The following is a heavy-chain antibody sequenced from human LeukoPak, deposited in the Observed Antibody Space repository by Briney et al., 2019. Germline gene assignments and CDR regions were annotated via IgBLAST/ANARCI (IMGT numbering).Heavy chain of an antibody. CDR3: AIGGTYGSGS. CDR2: INNDGSAT. Sequence: GGSLRLPCAAPGFTFANTWMHWVRQAPGKGLVWVSLINNDGSATNYADSVKGRFTISRDNAKNTVYLQMKSLRAEDTAVYYCAIGGTYGSGSWGQGTLVTVSS. J-gene: IGHJ4*02. CDR1: GFTFANTW. D-gene: IGHD3-10*01. V-gene: IGHV3-74*01.